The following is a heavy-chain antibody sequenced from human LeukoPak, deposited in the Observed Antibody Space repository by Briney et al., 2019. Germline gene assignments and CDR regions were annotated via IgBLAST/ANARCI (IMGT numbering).Heavy chain of an antibody. J-gene: IGHJ4*02. CDR2: ISGSGGST. CDR3: AKGSGNGYGSGPFDY. CDR1: GFTFSSYA. D-gene: IGHD3-10*01. Sequence: GGSLRLSCAACGFTFSSYAMSWVRQAPGKGLEWVSVISGSGGSTYYADSVKGRFTISRDNSKNTVSLQMSSLRAEDTALYYCAKGSGNGYGSGPFDYWGQGTLVTVSS. V-gene: IGHV3-23*01.